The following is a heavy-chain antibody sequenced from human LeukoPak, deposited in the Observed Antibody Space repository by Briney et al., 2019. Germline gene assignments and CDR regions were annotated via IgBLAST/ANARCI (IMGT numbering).Heavy chain of an antibody. CDR2: ILNSGGT. CDR1: GGSISSYY. CDR3: ARARYFDP. V-gene: IGHV4-59*01. Sequence: SGTLSLTCAVSGGSISSYYWSWIRQTPGKGLEWIGYILNSGGTNYNPSLKSRVTISLDTPKSQVSLKLSSVTAADTAGYYCARARYFDPWGQGTLVTVSS. J-gene: IGHJ4*02.